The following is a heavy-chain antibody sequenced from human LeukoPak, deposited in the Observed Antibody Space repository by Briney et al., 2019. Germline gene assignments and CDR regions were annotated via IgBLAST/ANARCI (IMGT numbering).Heavy chain of an antibody. CDR3: ASTRRAAVAGRFDS. V-gene: IGHV4-4*09. D-gene: IGHD6-19*01. CDR2: IYHSGNT. J-gene: IGHJ4*02. CDR1: GASLSSNY. Sequence: PSETLSLTCNVSGASLSSNYWSWIRQPPGKGPEWIGYIYHSGNTNYSPSLESRVTMSVDESKNQFSLRVHFVSAEDTAVYYCASTRRAAVAGRFDSWGQGTLVTVSS.